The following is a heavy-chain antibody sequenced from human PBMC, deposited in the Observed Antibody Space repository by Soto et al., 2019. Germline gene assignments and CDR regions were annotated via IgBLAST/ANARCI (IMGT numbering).Heavy chain of an antibody. CDR3: ARDLGWAAAGIGTDFDY. J-gene: IGHJ4*02. CDR1: GFTFSSYA. Sequence: GGSLRLSCAASGFTFSSYAMHWVRQAPGKGLEWVAVISYDGSNKYYADSVKGRFTISRDNSKNTLYLQMNSLRAEDTAVYYCARDLGWAAAGIGTDFDYWGQGTLVTVSS. CDR2: ISYDGSNK. D-gene: IGHD6-13*01. V-gene: IGHV3-30-3*01.